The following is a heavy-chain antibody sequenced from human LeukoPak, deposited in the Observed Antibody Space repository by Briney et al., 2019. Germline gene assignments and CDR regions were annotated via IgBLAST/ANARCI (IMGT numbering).Heavy chain of an antibody. Sequence: SETLSLTCTVSGGSISSYYWSWIRQPPGKGLEWIGYIYYSGGTNYNPSLKSRVTISVDTSKNQFSLKLSSVTAADTAVYYCARETYYYDSSGYYPYYYYGMDVWGQGTTVTVSS. CDR1: GGSISSYY. J-gene: IGHJ6*02. CDR2: IYYSGGT. D-gene: IGHD3-22*01. V-gene: IGHV4-59*01. CDR3: ARETYYYDSSGYYPYYYYGMDV.